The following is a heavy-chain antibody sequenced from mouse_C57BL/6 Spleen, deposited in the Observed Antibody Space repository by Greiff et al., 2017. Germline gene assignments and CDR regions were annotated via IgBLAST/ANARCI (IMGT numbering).Heavy chain of an antibody. CDR2: ISYDGSN. J-gene: IGHJ4*01. CDR3: ARDYYGSSDY. CDR1: GYSITSGYY. D-gene: IGHD1-1*01. V-gene: IGHV3-6*01. Sequence: EVHLVESGPGLVKPSQSLSLTCSVTGYSITSGYYWNWIRQFPGNKLEWMGYISYDGSNNYNPSLKNRISITRDTSKNQFFLKLNSVTTEDTATYYCARDYYGSSDYWGQGTSVTVSS.